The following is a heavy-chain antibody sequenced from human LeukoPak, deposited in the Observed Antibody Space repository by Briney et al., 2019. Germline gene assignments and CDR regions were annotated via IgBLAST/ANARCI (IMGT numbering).Heavy chain of an antibody. V-gene: IGHV1-2*02. CDR2: VNPNSGGT. CDR1: GYTFTGYY. D-gene: IGHD2-2*02. Sequence: ASVKVSCKASGYTFTGYYMHWVRQAPGQGLEWMGWVNPNSGGTNYAQKFQGRVTMTRDTSTSTVYMELSSLRSEDTAVYYCARALGYCRSTSCYTLDYWGQGTLVTVSS. J-gene: IGHJ4*02. CDR3: ARALGYCRSTSCYTLDY.